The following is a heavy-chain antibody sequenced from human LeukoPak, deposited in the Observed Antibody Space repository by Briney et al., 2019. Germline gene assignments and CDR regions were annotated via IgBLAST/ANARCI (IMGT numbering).Heavy chain of an antibody. CDR3: TTDPGYCSGGRSFDI. J-gene: IGHJ3*02. V-gene: IGHV3-15*01. CDR2: IKSKTDGGTT. CDR1: GFTFSNAW. Sequence: GGSLRLSCAASGFTFSNAWVSWVRQAPGKGLEWVGRIKSKTDGGTTDYAAHVKGRFTISRDDSKNTLYLQMNSLKTEDTAVYYCTTDPGYCSGGRSFDIWGQGTMVTVSS. D-gene: IGHD2-15*01.